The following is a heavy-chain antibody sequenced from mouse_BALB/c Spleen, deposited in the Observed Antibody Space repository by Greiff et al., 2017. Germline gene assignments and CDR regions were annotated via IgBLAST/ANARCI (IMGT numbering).Heavy chain of an antibody. J-gene: IGHJ3*01. Sequence: EVNVVESGGGLVKPGGSLKLSCAASGFTFSDYYMYWVRQTPEKRLEWVATISDGGSYTYYPDSVKGRFTISRDNAKNNLYLQMSSLKSEDTAMYYCARDGGYDEDWFAYWGQGTLVTVSA. CDR2: ISDGGSYT. CDR3: ARDGGYDEDWFAY. D-gene: IGHD2-14*01. V-gene: IGHV5-4*02. CDR1: GFTFSDYY.